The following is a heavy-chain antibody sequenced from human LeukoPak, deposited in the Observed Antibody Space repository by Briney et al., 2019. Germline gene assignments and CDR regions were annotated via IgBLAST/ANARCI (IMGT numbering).Heavy chain of an antibody. D-gene: IGHD3-22*01. J-gene: IGHJ4*02. Sequence: GRSLRLSCAASGFIFSSYSMHWVRQAPGKGLEWVSGINWNGGSTGYADSVKGRFTIARDNAKNSLYLQMNSLRAEDTALYYCAREKPFYDSSGYYYPIAFDYWGQGTLVTVSS. CDR2: INWNGGST. V-gene: IGHV3-20*04. CDR1: GFIFSSYS. CDR3: AREKPFYDSSGYYYPIAFDY.